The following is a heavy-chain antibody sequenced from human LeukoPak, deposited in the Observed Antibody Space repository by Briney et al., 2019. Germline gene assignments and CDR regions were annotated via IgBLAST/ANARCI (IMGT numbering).Heavy chain of an antibody. CDR3: ARVIFGVVYYFDY. D-gene: IGHD3-3*01. J-gene: IGHJ4*02. CDR1: GYTFTSYD. V-gene: IGHV1-8*01. CDR2: MNPNSGNT. Sequence: ASVKVSCKASGYTFTSYDINWVRQATGQGLEWLGWMNPNSGNTGYAQKFQGRVTMTRNTSISTAYMELSSLRSEDTAVYYCARVIFGVVYYFDYWGQGTLVTVSS.